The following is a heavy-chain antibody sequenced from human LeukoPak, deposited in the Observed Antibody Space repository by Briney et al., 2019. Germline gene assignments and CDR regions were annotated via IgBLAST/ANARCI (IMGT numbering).Heavy chain of an antibody. D-gene: IGHD4-17*01. J-gene: IGHJ4*02. CDR1: GGSFSGYY. Sequence: PSETLSLTCAVYGGSFSGYYWSWVRQPPGKGLEWIGEINHSGSTNYNPSLKSRVTISVDTSENQFSLKLSSVTAADTAVYYCARGHSLRKVTNDYWGQGTLVTVSS. CDR2: INHSGST. CDR3: ARGHSLRKVTNDY. V-gene: IGHV4-34*01.